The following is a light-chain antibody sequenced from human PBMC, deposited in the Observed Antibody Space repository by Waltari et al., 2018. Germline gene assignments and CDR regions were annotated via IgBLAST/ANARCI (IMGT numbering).Light chain of an antibody. CDR1: QSVSTY. V-gene: IGKV3-11*01. J-gene: IGKJ4*01. CDR2: DAS. CDR3: QQRSNWPAFT. Sequence: DIVLTQSPVTLSLSPGERATLSCRASQSVSTYLAWYQHRPGHPPRLLIDDASNRATGIPARFSGSGSGTDFTLTISSLEAEDFAVYYCQQRSNWPAFTFGGGTKVEIK.